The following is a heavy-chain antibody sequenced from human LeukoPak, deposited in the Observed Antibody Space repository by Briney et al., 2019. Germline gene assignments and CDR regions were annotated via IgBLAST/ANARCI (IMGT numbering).Heavy chain of an antibody. V-gene: IGHV1-24*01. CDR1: GYTLTELS. D-gene: IGHD2-15*01. J-gene: IGHJ4*02. CDR3: ATDPVGYCSANGCYSVDY. Sequence: EASVKVSCKVSGYTLTELSMHWVRQAPGKGLEWMGGFDPEDGEKVYAQKFQGRLTMTEDTSTDTAYMELSSLRSDDTAVYYCATDPVGYCSANGCYSVDYWGQGTLVTVSS. CDR2: FDPEDGEK.